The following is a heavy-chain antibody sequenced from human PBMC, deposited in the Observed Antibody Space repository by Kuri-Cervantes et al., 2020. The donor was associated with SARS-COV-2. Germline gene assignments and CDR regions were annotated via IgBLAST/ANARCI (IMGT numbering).Heavy chain of an antibody. CDR1: GFTFSSYA. V-gene: IGHV3-64D*08. J-gene: IGHJ4*02. D-gene: IGHD2-2*02. Sequence: GESLKISCSASGFTFSSYAMHWVRQAPGKGLEYVSAISSNGGSTYYADSVKGRFTISRDNSKNTLYLQMSSLRAKDTAVYYCVKGYCSSTSCYRGGYWGQGTLVTVSS. CDR2: ISSNGGST. CDR3: VKGYCSSTSCYRGGY.